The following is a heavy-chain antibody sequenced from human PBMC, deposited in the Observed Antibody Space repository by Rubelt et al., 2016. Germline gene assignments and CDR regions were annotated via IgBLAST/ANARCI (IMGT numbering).Heavy chain of an antibody. CDR3: AKETEMIVLSPSLVY. Sequence: GGGLVQPGGSLRLSCAASGFTFSGYAMSWVRQAPGKGLEWVSNIGGSDGRTYYADSVKGRFTISRDNSKNTLYLQMNSLRAEDTAVYYCAKETEMIVLSPSLVYWGQGTLVTVSS. CDR2: IGGSDGRT. V-gene: IGHV3-23*01. D-gene: IGHD2/OR15-2a*01. CDR1: GFTFSGYA. J-gene: IGHJ4*02.